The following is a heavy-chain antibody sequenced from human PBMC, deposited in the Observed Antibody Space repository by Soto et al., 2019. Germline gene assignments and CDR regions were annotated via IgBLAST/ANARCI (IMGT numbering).Heavy chain of an antibody. V-gene: IGHV1-24*01. D-gene: IGHD3-22*01. Sequence: ASVKVSCKVSGYTLTELSMHWVRQAPGKGLEWMGGFDPEDGETIYAQKFQGRVTMTEDTSTDTAYMELSSLRSEDTAVYYCATTFIYCDSSRSNLYWGPTRLVSV. CDR3: ATTFIYCDSSRSNLY. CDR1: GYTLTELS. CDR2: FDPEDGET. J-gene: IGHJ4*02.